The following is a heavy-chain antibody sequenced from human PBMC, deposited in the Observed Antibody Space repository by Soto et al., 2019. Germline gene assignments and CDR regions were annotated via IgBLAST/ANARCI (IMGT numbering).Heavy chain of an antibody. V-gene: IGHV4-59*01. J-gene: IGHJ5*02. D-gene: IGHD3-16*01. CDR2: IYYTGST. Sequence: ETLSLTCTVSGGSISTYYWIWIRQPPGKGLEWIGFIYYTGSTNYNPSLKSRVTLSLDTSKNQFSLKLSSVTAADTAVYYCARASSCAYDSCAFDPWGQGTLVTVSS. CDR3: ARASSCAYDSCAFDP. CDR1: GGSISTYY.